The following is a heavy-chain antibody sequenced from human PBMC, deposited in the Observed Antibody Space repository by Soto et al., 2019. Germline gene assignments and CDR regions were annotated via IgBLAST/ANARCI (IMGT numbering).Heavy chain of an antibody. J-gene: IGHJ3*02. CDR2: IYYSRSN. V-gene: IGHV4-39*01. Sequence: SETLSLTCTVSGGSISSSSYYWGWIRQPPGKGLEWIGSIYYSRSNYYNPSLKIRVTISVDTSKNQFSLNLRSVTAADPYEYYCARYGEDSSGYQYVIWGQGTMVTVSS. D-gene: IGHD3-22*01. CDR1: GGSISSSSYY. CDR3: ARYGEDSSGYQYVI.